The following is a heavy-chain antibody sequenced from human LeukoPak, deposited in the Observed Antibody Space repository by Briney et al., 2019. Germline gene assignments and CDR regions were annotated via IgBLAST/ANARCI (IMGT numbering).Heavy chain of an antibody. D-gene: IGHD3-10*01. J-gene: IGHJ6*03. CDR3: ARVSPSPHSSFYYMDV. CDR1: GGSISSYY. V-gene: IGHV4-59*12. Sequence: PSETLSLTCTVSGGSISSYYWSWIRQPPGKGLEWIGYIYHSGSTYYNPSLKSRVTISVDRSKNQFSLKLSSVTAADTAVYYCARVSPSPHSSFYYMDVWGKGTTVTVSS. CDR2: IYHSGST.